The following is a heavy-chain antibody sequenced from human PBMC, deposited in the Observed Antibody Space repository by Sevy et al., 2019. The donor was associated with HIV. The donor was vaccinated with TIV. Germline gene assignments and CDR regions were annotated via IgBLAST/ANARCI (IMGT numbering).Heavy chain of an antibody. V-gene: IGHV1-24*01. CDR3: ATGGKARDRYFDWLSMNKYYYYYIDV. CDR1: GYTLTELS. CDR2: FDPEDGET. Sequence: ASVKVYCKVSGYTLTELSMHWVRQAPGKGLEWMGGFDPEDGETIYAQKFQGRVTMTEDTSTDTAFMELSSLRSEDTAVYYCATGGKARDRYFDWLSMNKYYYYYIDVWGKGTTVTVSS. D-gene: IGHD3-9*01. J-gene: IGHJ6*03.